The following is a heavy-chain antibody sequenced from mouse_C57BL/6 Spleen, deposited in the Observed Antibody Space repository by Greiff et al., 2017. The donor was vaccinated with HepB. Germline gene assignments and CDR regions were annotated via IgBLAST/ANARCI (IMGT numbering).Heavy chain of an antibody. CDR1: GFTFSDYG. V-gene: IGHV5-17*01. J-gene: IGHJ3*01. CDR3: ARDGYVPFAY. D-gene: IGHD1-2*01. CDR2: ISSGSSTI. Sequence: EVKLMESGGGLVKPGGSLKLSCAASGFTFSDYGMHWVRQAPEKGLEWVAYISSGSSTIYYADTVKGRFTISRDNAKNTLFLQMTSLRSEDTAMYYCARDGYVPFAYWGQGTLVTVSA.